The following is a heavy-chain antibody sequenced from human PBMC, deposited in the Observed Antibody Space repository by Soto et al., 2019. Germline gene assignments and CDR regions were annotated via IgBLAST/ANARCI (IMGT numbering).Heavy chain of an antibody. CDR1: GFNLSHPW. D-gene: IGHD3-9*01. V-gene: IGHV3-15*01. CDR2: IKSKTDGGTA. CDR3: TTGIYYDILTGYHNVAY. J-gene: IGHJ4*02. Sequence: LRLSCVASGFNLSHPWMTWVRQAAGTGLEWVGRIKSKTDGGTADYAAPVKGRATISRDDSKNTVYLQMNSPKTEDTAVYYCTTGIYYDILTGYHNVAYWGQGALVTVSS.